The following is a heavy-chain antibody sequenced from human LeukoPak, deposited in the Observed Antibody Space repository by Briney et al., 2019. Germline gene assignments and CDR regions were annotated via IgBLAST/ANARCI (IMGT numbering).Heavy chain of an antibody. V-gene: IGHV3-9*01. D-gene: IGHD6-13*01. J-gene: IGHJ4*02. CDR3: AKERVHSSTWYVLDY. Sequence: GGSLRLSCAASGFTFDNYAMHWVRQAPGKGLEWVSGISRNSGSIGYADSVKGRFAISRDNAKNSLYLQMNSLRPEDTALYYCAKERVHSSTWYVLDYWGQGTPVTVSS. CDR1: GFTFDNYA. CDR2: ISRNSGSI.